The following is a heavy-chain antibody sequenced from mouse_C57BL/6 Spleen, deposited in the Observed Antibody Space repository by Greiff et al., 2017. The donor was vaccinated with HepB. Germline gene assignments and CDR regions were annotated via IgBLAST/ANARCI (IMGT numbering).Heavy chain of an antibody. CDR2: IYPGDGDT. Sequence: VQLQQSGPELVKPGASVKISCKASGYAFSSSWMNWVKQRPGKGLEWIGRIYPGDGDTNYNGKVKGKATPTADKSSSTAYMQLSSLTSEDSAVYFCARSIVVTTVNGYVDVWGTGTTVTVSS. V-gene: IGHV1-82*01. D-gene: IGHD1-1*01. J-gene: IGHJ1*03. CDR1: GYAFSSSW. CDR3: ARSIVVTTVNGYVDV.